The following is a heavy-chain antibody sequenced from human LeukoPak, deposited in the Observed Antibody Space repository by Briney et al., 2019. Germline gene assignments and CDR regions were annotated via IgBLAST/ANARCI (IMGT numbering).Heavy chain of an antibody. CDR1: GFTFSSYS. Sequence: GGSLRLSCAASGFTFSSYSMNWVRQAPGEGLEWVSSISSSSSYIYYADSVKGRFTISRDNAKNSLYLQMNSLRAEDTAVYYCARDSVAAALDYWGQGTLVTVSS. V-gene: IGHV3-21*01. CDR2: ISSSSSYI. CDR3: ARDSVAAALDY. D-gene: IGHD6-13*01. J-gene: IGHJ4*02.